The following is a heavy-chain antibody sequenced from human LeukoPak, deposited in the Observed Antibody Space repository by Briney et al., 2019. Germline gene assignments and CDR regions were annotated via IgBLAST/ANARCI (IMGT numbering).Heavy chain of an antibody. CDR1: GGSFSGYY. CDR2: INHSGST. J-gene: IGHJ4*02. Sequence: SETLSLTCAVYGGSFSGYYWSWIRQPPGKGLEWIGEINHSGSTNYNPSLKSRVTISLDTSKNQFSLKLTSVTAADTAVYYCARDPGGATSLDYWGQGTLVTVSS. D-gene: IGHD1-26*01. CDR3: ARDPGGATSLDY. V-gene: IGHV4-34*01.